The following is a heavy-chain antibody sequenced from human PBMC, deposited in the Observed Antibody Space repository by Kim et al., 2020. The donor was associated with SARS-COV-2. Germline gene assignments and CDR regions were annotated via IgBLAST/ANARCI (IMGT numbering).Heavy chain of an antibody. V-gene: IGHV4-59*08. J-gene: IGHJ4*02. CDR1: GGSISSYY. CDR2: IYYSGST. D-gene: IGHD5-12*01. Sequence: SETLSLTCTVSGGSISSYYWSWIRQPPGKGLEWIGYIYYSGSTNYNPSLKSRVTISVDTSKNQFSLKLSSVTAADTAVYYCARLGRDGYNPDYWGQGTLV. CDR3: ARLGRDGYNPDY.